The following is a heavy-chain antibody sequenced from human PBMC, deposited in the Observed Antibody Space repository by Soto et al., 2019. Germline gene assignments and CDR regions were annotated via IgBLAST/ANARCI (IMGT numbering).Heavy chain of an antibody. D-gene: IGHD3-3*01. CDR3: AKDGAVTIFGVVSYYYGMDV. CDR2: ISGSGGST. CDR1: GFTFSSYA. V-gene: IGHV3-23*01. J-gene: IGHJ6*02. Sequence: GGSLRLSCAASGFTFSSYAMSWVRQAPGKGLEWVSAISGSGGSTYYADSVKGRFTISRDNSKNTLYLQMNSLRAEDTAVYYCAKDGAVTIFGVVSYYYGMDVWGQGTTVTVSS.